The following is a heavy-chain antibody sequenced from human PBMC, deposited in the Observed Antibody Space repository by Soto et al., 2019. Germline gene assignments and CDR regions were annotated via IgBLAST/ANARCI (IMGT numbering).Heavy chain of an antibody. CDR1: GFSLSTSGVG. Sequence: SGPTLVNPTQTLTLTCTFSGFSLSTSGVGVGWIRQPPGKALEWLALIYWNDDKRYSTSLKSRLTITKDTSKNQVVLTMTNMDPVDTATYYCAHRPTSYGDYVRGLGGDAFDIWGQGTMVTVS. CDR2: IYWNDDK. D-gene: IGHD4-17*01. V-gene: IGHV2-5*01. J-gene: IGHJ3*02. CDR3: AHRPTSYGDYVRGLGGDAFDI.